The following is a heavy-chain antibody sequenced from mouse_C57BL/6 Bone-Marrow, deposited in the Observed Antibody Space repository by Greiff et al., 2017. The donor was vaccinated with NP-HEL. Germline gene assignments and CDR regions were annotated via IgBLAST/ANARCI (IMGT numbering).Heavy chain of an antibody. CDR1: GYTFTSYW. D-gene: IGHD6-2*01. Sequence: QVQLQQSGAELVKPGASVKLSCKASGYTFTSYWMQWVKQRPGQGLEWIGELDPSDSYTNYNQKFKGKATLTVDTSSSTAYMQLSSLTSEDSAIYDCAREDVSYAMDYWGQGTSVTVSS. CDR3: AREDVSYAMDY. CDR2: LDPSDSYT. J-gene: IGHJ4*01. V-gene: IGHV1-50*01.